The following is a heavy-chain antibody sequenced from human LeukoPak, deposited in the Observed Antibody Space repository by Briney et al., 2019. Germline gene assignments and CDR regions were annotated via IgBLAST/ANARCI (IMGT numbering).Heavy chain of an antibody. CDR1: GFTFSDYY. J-gene: IGHJ4*02. D-gene: IGHD5-18*01. V-gene: IGHV3-23*01. Sequence: GGSLRLSCAASGFTFSDYYMSWIRQAPGKGLEWVSAISGSGGSTYYADSVKGRFTISRDNSKNTLYLEMSSLRAEDTAVYYCAKDHSRGYTYGFFDYWGQGTLVTVSS. CDR2: ISGSGGST. CDR3: AKDHSRGYTYGFFDY.